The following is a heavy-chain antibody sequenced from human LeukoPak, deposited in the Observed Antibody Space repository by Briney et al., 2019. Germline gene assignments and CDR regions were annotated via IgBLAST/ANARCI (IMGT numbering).Heavy chain of an antibody. CDR2: MNPNSGNT. CDR3: ARVGSSGWYRHTYGY. J-gene: IGHJ4*02. CDR1: GYTFTSYD. D-gene: IGHD6-19*01. V-gene: IGHV1-8*01. Sequence: ASVKVSCKASGYTFTSYDINWVRQATGQGLEWMGWMNPNSGNTGYAHKFQGRVTMTRNTSISTAYMEPSRLRSEDTAVYYCARVGSSGWYRHTYGYWGQGTLVTVSS.